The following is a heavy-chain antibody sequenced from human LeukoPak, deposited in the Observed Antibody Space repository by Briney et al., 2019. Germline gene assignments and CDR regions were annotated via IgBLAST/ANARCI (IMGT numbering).Heavy chain of an antibody. D-gene: IGHD3-16*01. CDR3: ARDHYYDGRGRFDP. V-gene: IGHV4-39*07. CDR2: VYFDGGT. CDR1: GGSVTSGTYH. Sequence: SETLSLTCSVSGGSVTSGTYHWGWIRQPPGKGLEWTGSVYFDGGTHYKPSLQSRVTISVDTSKNQFSLRLSSVTAADTALYYCARDHYYDGRGRFDPWGQGTLVTVSS. J-gene: IGHJ5*02.